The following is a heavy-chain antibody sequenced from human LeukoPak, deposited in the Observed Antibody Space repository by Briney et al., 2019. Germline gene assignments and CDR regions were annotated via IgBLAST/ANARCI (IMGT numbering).Heavy chain of an antibody. Sequence: CGSISSYYWIGWVRQMPGKGLEWMRIIFPGDSDTRYSPSFQGQVTISADKSIRTAYLQWSSLKASDTAMYYCARLIYGDYGYYYFYMDVWGKGTTVTISS. V-gene: IGHV5-51*01. CDR3: ARLIYGDYGYYYFYMDV. J-gene: IGHJ6*03. D-gene: IGHD4-17*01. CDR2: IFPGDSDT. CDR1: GSISSYYW.